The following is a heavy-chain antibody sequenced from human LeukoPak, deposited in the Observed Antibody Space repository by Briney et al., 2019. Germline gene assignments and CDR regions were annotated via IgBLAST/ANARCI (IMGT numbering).Heavy chain of an antibody. CDR1: GDSVSSNSAA. CDR2: TYYRSKWYN. CDR3: AREAGIAAAGSKYYYYGMDV. J-gene: IGHJ6*02. V-gene: IGHV6-1*01. Sequence: SQTLSLTCAISGDSVSSNSAAWNWIRQSPSRGPEWLGRTYYRSKWYNDYAVSVKSRITINPDTSKNQFSLQLNSVTPEDTAVYYCAREAGIAAAGSKYYYYGMDVWGQGTTVTVSS. D-gene: IGHD6-13*01.